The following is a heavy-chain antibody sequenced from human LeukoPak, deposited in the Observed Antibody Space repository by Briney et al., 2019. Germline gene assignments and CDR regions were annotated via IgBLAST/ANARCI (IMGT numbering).Heavy chain of an antibody. V-gene: IGHV3-11*04. CDR2: MSGSGSII. D-gene: IGHD2-21*02. CDR1: GFSFSGHY. J-gene: IGHJ4*02. Sequence: GGSLRLSCAASGFSFSGHYMTWLRQAPGKGLELVSYMSGSGSIIHYADSVKGRFTISRDNAKNSLYLQMNSLRADDTAVYYCARDVGVTAIRFDYWGQGTLVTVSS. CDR3: ARDVGVTAIRFDY.